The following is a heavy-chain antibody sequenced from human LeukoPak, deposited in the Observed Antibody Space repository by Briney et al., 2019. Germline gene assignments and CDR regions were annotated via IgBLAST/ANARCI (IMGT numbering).Heavy chain of an antibody. V-gene: IGHV3-7*01. Sequence: PGGSLRLSCAASGFTFRSYWMSWVRQAPGKGLEWVANIKEDGSGKYSVESVKGRFTISRDNAKNSLYLQMNSLRAEDTAVYYCARDRYYDSGSYVLDYWGQGTLVTVSS. CDR1: GFTFRSYW. CDR2: IKEDGSGK. J-gene: IGHJ4*02. D-gene: IGHD3-10*01. CDR3: ARDRYYDSGSYVLDY.